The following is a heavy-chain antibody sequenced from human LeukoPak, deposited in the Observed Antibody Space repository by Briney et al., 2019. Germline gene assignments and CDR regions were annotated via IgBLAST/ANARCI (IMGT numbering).Heavy chain of an antibody. CDR2: IYTSGST. V-gene: IGHV4-4*07. D-gene: IGHD2-2*01. Sequence: SETLSLTCTVSGGSISSYYWSWIRQSAGKGLEWIGCIYTSGSTNYNPSLKSRVSMSVDTSKNQSSLKLSSVTAADTAVYYCARTPRYCSSTSCYAFDIWGQGTMVTVSS. J-gene: IGHJ3*02. CDR3: ARTPRYCSSTSCYAFDI. CDR1: GGSISSYY.